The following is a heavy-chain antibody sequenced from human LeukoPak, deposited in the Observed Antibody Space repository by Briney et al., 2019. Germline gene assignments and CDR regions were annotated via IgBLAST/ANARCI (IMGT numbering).Heavy chain of an antibody. J-gene: IGHJ5*02. Sequence: SVKVSCKASGDTFSSYAISWVRPAPGQGGEWMGGIIPIFGTANYAQKFQGRVTITADESTSTAYIELSSLRSEDTAVYYCARGLSGRGYWFDPWGQGTLVSVSS. V-gene: IGHV1-69*13. D-gene: IGHD1-26*01. CDR1: GDTFSSYA. CDR2: IIPIFGTA. CDR3: ARGLSGRGYWFDP.